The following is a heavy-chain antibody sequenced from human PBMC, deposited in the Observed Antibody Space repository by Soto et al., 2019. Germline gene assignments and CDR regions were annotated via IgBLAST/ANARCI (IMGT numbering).Heavy chain of an antibody. Sequence: GSLLLACSASGFTFSSYAMSWVRQAPGKGLEWVSAISGSGGSTYYADSVKGRFTISRDNSKNTLYLQMNSLRAEDTAVYYCAKDHSNGDYASDYWGQGTLVTVYS. CDR1: GFTFSSYA. CDR2: ISGSGGST. CDR3: AKDHSNGDYASDY. V-gene: IGHV3-23*01. D-gene: IGHD4-17*01. J-gene: IGHJ4*02.